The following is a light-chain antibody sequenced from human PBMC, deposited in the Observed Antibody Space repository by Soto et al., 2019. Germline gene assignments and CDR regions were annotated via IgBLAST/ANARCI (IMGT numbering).Light chain of an antibody. CDR2: GAS. V-gene: IGKV1-9*01. CDR1: QGIGSY. Sequence: DLPLTQSPSFLSASVGDRVTITCRASQGIGSYLGWYQQAPGKAPKLLIYGASTLQSGVPSRFSGSGYETEFSLTISSLQPEDVATYFCQQLNTYPAFGGGTKVE. CDR3: QQLNTYPA. J-gene: IGKJ4*01.